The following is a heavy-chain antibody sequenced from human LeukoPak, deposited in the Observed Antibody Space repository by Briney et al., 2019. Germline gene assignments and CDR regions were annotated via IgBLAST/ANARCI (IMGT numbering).Heavy chain of an antibody. V-gene: IGHV1-2*06. CDR2: INPNSGGT. CDR3: ARDPPTSYYDILTGYSPVPDWFDP. Sequence: ASVKVSCKASGYTFTGYYMHWVRQAPGQGLEWMGRINPNSGGTNYAQKFQGRVTITADESTGTAYMELSSLRSEDTAVYYCARDPPTSYYDILTGYSPVPDWFDPWGQGTLVTVSS. D-gene: IGHD3-9*01. J-gene: IGHJ5*02. CDR1: GYTFTGYY.